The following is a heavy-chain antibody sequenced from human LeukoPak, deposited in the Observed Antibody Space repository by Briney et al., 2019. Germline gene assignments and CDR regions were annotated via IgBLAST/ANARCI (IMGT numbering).Heavy chain of an antibody. CDR2: IKQDGSEK. V-gene: IGHV3-7*01. CDR3: ASEKYSSSSGIFDY. CDR1: GFTFSTYW. J-gene: IGHJ4*02. D-gene: IGHD6-6*01. Sequence: GGSLRLSCAASGFTFSTYWMSWVRQAPGKGLEWVANIKQDGSEKYYVDSVKGRFTISRDNGKNSLFLQMNSLGAEDTAVYYCASEKYSSSSGIFDYWGQGTLVTVSS.